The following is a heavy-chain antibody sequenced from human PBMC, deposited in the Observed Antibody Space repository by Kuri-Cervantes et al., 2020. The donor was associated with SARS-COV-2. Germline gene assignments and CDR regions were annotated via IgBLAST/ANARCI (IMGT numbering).Heavy chain of an antibody. CDR2: ISGSGGST. CDR3: ARGAHDYGGNSRAGYFDY. D-gene: IGHD4-23*01. V-gene: IGHV3-23*01. J-gene: IGHJ4*02. Sequence: GESLKISCAASGFTFSSYAMSWVRQAPGEGLEWVSAISGSGGSTYYADSVKGRFTISRDNSKNTLYLQMNSLRDEDTAVYYCARGAHDYGGNSRAGYFDYWGQGTLVTVSS. CDR1: GFTFSSYA.